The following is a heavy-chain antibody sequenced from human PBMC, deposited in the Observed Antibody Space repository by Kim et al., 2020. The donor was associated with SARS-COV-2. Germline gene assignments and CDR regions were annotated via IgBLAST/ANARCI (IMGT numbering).Heavy chain of an antibody. V-gene: IGHV3-23*01. D-gene: IGHD3-3*01. J-gene: IGHJ5*02. CDR3: ANFPALRFLEWLSLDP. CDR1: GFTFSSYA. CDR2: ISGSGGST. Sequence: GGSLRLSCAASGFTFSSYAMSWVRQAPGKGLEWVSAISGSGGSTYYADSVKGRFTISRDNSKNTLYLQMNSLRAEDTAVYYCANFPALRFLEWLSLDPWGQGTLVTVSS.